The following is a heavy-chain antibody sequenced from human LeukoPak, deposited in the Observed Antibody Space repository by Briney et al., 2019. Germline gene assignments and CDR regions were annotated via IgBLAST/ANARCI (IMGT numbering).Heavy chain of an antibody. CDR3: AREYRAGYGDYAVDY. Sequence: GGSLRPSCAASGFTFSRHWMHWVRQVPGRGLVWVSRINSDGSTTNYADSVKGRFTISRDNAKNTLSLQMNSLRDEDTAVYYCAREYRAGYGDYAVDYWGQGTLVTVSS. CDR2: INSDGSTT. D-gene: IGHD4-17*01. J-gene: IGHJ4*02. CDR1: GFTFSRHW. V-gene: IGHV3-74*01.